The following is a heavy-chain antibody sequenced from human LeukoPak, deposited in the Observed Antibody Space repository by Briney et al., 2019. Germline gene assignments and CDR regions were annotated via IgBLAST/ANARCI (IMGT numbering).Heavy chain of an antibody. J-gene: IGHJ5*02. CDR2: ISANGGKT. V-gene: IGHV3-23*01. D-gene: IGHD3-10*01. CDR3: AKESSIMTS. CDR1: GFTFSSYG. Sequence: GGSLRLSCAASGFTFSSYGMSWVRQAAGKGLEWVSTISANGGKTYYADSAKGRFTGSRDSSKSTLYLQMNSLRAEDTAIYYCAKESSIMTSWGQGTLVTVSS.